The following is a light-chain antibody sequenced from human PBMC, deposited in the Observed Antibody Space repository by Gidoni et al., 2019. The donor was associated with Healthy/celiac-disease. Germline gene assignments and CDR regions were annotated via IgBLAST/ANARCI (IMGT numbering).Light chain of an antibody. J-gene: IGKJ5*01. CDR2: WAS. CDR3: QQYYSTPIT. V-gene: IGKV4-1*01. Sequence: DIVMTQSPDSLAVSLGERATINCKSSQSVLYSSTNKNYLAWYQQKPGQPPNLLIYWASPRESGVPDRFSGSGSGTDFTLTISSLHAEDVAVYYCQQYYSTPITFGQGTRLEIK. CDR1: QSVLYSSTNKNY.